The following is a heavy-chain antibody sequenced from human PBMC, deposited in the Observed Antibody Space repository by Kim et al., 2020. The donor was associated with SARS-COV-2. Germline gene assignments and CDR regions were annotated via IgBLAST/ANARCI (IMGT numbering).Heavy chain of an antibody. V-gene: IGHV4-34*01. J-gene: IGHJ5*02. CDR2: T. CDR3: ARGPRARWFDP. Sequence: TNYNPSLKSRVTISVHTSKNQFSLKLSSVTAADTAVYYCARGPRARWFDPWGQGTLVTVSS.